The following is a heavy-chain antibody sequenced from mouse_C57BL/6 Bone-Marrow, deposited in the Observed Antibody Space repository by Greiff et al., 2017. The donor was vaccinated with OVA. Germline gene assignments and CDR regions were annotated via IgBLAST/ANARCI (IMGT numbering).Heavy chain of an antibody. CDR3: ARTTSSSYGSYYFDY. CDR2: SRNKANDYTT. J-gene: IGHJ2*01. D-gene: IGHD1-1*01. V-gene: IGHV7-1*01. Sequence: DVKLVESGGGLVQSGRSLRLSCATSGFTFSDFYMEWVRQAPGKGLEWIAASRNKANDYTTEYSASVKGRFIVSRDTSQSILYLQMNALRAEDTAIYYCARTTSSSYGSYYFDYWGQGTTLTVSS. CDR1: GFTFSDFY.